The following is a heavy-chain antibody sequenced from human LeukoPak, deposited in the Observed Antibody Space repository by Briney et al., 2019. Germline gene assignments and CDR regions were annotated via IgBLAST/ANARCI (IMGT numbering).Heavy chain of an antibody. CDR3: AKAPVNYDFWSGYYYYYYYMDV. D-gene: IGHD3-3*01. V-gene: IGHV3-23*01. CDR1: GFTFSSYA. CDR2: ISGSGGST. J-gene: IGHJ6*03. Sequence: GGSLRLSCAASGFTFSSYAMSWVRQVPGKGLEWVSAISGSGGSTYYADSVKGRFTISRDNSKNTLYLQMNSLRAEDTAVYYCAKAPVNYDFWSGYYYYYYYMDVWGKGTTVTVSS.